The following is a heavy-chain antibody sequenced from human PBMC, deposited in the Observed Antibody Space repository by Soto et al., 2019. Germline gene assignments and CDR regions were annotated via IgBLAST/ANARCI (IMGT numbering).Heavy chain of an antibody. CDR1: GGSISSGGYY. D-gene: IGHD2-2*01. CDR2: IYYSGST. Sequence: QVQLQESGPGLVKPSQTLSLTCTVSGGSISSGGYYWSWIRQHPGKGLEWIGYIYYSGSTYYNPSLKSRVTISVDPSKNQFSLKLSSVTAADTAVYYCARSSTSANYVDYWGQGTLVTVSS. CDR3: ARSSTSANYVDY. J-gene: IGHJ4*02. V-gene: IGHV4-31*03.